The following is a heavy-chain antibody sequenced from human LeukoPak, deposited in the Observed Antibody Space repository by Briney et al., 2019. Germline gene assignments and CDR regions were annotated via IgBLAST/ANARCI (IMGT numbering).Heavy chain of an antibody. CDR2: ISAYNGNT. CDR3: ARGLASSPAFYFDY. V-gene: IGHV1-18*01. J-gene: IGHJ4*02. Sequence: ASVLVSCKASGYTFTSYGISWVRQAPGQGLEGMGRISAYNGNTNYAQKLQGRVTMTTDTSTSIAYMELRSLRSDDTAVYYCARGLASSPAFYFDYWGQGTLVTVSS. D-gene: IGHD1-14*01. CDR1: GYTFTSYG.